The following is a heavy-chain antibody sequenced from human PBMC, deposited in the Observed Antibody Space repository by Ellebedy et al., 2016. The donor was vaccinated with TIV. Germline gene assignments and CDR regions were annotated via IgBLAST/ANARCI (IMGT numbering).Heavy chain of an antibody. CDR2: INPSGGST. Sequence: AASVKVSCKASGYTFTSYYMHWVRQAPGQGLEWMGIINPSGGSTSYAQKLQGRVTMTRDTSTSTVYMELSSLRSEDTAVYYCARGKTRQRECGGDCYSGHFDYWGQGTLVTVSS. D-gene: IGHD2-21*02. CDR1: GYTFTSYY. V-gene: IGHV1-46*04. CDR3: ARGKTRQRECGGDCYSGHFDY. J-gene: IGHJ4*02.